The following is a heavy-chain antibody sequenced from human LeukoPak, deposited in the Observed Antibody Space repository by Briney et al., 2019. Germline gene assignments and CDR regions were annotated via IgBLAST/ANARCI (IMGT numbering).Heavy chain of an antibody. CDR1: GGSISSGGYS. CDR3: ARAYYYGSGSYYPVRPFYFDY. Sequence: SETLSLTCAVSGGSISSGGYSWSWIRQPPGKGLEWIGYIYHSGSTYYNPSLKSRVTISVDRSKNQFSLKLSSVTAADTAVYYCARAYYYGSGSYYPVRPFYFDYWGQGTLVTVSS. D-gene: IGHD3-10*01. J-gene: IGHJ4*02. CDR2: IYHSGST. V-gene: IGHV4-30-2*01.